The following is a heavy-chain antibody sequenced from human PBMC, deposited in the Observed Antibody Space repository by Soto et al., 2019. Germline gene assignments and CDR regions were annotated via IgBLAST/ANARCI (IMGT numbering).Heavy chain of an antibody. CDR1: GFTFSSYA. Sequence: PGGSLRLSCAASGFTFSSYAMHWVRQAPGKGLEWVAVISYDGSNKYYADSVKGRFTISRDNSKNTLYLQMSSLRAEDTAVYYCAGGIAVAGTVFAARLDYWGQGTLVTVSS. CDR2: ISYDGSNK. CDR3: AGGIAVAGTVFAARLDY. D-gene: IGHD6-19*01. J-gene: IGHJ4*02. V-gene: IGHV3-30-3*01.